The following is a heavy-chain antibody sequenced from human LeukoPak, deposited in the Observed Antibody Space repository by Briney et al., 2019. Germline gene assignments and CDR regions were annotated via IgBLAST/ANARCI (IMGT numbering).Heavy chain of an antibody. J-gene: IGHJ4*02. Sequence: SETLSLTCTVSGGSISSSSSYWGWIRQPPGKGLEWIGSVRYSGKTYYNPSLKSRVTMSVDTSKIQFSLRLTSVTAADTAVYSCARHYYDSSGLANYFDYWGQGTLVTVSS. D-gene: IGHD3-22*01. CDR1: GGSISSSSSY. V-gene: IGHV4-39*01. CDR3: ARHYYDSSGLANYFDY. CDR2: VRYSGKT.